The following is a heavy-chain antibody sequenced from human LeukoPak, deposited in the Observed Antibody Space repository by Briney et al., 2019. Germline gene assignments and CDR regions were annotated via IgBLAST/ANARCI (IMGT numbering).Heavy chain of an antibody. J-gene: IGHJ4*02. D-gene: IGHD2-15*01. Sequence: GRSLRLSCAASGLTFSSYGMHWVRQAPGKGLEWVAVIWNDGSHKYYADSVKGRFTISRDNSKNTLYLQMNSLRAEDTAVYYCARGPDCSGGGCYFDGDGYYFDYWGQGTLVTVSS. CDR3: ARGPDCSGGGCYFDGDGYYFDY. V-gene: IGHV3-33*01. CDR2: IWNDGSHK. CDR1: GLTFSSYG.